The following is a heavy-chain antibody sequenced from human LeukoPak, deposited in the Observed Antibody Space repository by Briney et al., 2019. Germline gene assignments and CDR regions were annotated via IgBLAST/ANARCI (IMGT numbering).Heavy chain of an antibody. CDR1: GGSMSGYY. CDR2: IHYSGTT. V-gene: IGHV4-59*01. J-gene: IGHJ4*02. Sequence: SETLSLTCTVSGGSMSGYYWSWIRQSPGKGLEWIGYIHYSGTTNYNPSLKSRVTISLDTSRNQFSLKLRSVTTADTAVYYCARRRVYCGSGEFDFWGQGTLVTVSS. CDR3: ARRRVYCGSGEFDF. D-gene: IGHD2-21*01.